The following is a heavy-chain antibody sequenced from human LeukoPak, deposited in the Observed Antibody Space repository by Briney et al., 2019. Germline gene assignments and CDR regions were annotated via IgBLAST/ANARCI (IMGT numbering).Heavy chain of an antibody. J-gene: IGHJ4*02. CDR1: GYTFTSYG. V-gene: IGHV1-18*01. Sequence: ASVTVSCKASGYTFTSYGISWVRQAPGQGLEWMGWISAYNGNTNYAQKLQGRVTMTTDTSTSTAYMELRSLRSDDTAVYYCAKSDRYSGSYSYFDYWGQGTLVTVSS. D-gene: IGHD1-26*01. CDR2: ISAYNGNT. CDR3: AKSDRYSGSYSYFDY.